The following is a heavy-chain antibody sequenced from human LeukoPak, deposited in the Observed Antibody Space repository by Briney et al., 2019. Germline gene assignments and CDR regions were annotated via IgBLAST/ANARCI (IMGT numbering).Heavy chain of an antibody. Sequence: TLSLTCTVSGGSISSGGYYWSWIRQHPGKGLEWIGYIYYSGSTYYNPSLKSRVTISVDTSKNQFSLKLSSVTAADTAVYYCARGPSDHYYGMDVWGKGTTVTVSS. CDR2: IYYSGST. V-gene: IGHV4-31*03. J-gene: IGHJ6*04. CDR1: GGSISSGGYY. CDR3: ARGPSDHYYGMDV.